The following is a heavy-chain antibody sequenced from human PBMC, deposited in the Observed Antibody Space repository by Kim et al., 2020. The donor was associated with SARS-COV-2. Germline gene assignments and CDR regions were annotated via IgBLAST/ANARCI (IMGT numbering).Heavy chain of an antibody. J-gene: IGHJ3*02. V-gene: IGHV1-46*01. Sequence: AQKFQGRVTMTRDTSTSTVYMELSSLRSEDTAVYYCARVFTSPSGQAFDIWGQGTMVTVSS. CDR3: ARVFTSPSGQAFDI. D-gene: IGHD3-3*01.